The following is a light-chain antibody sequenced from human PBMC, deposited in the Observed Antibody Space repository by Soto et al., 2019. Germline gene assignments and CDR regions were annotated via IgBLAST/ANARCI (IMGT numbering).Light chain of an antibody. CDR1: QSVRSSF. CDR3: QQYDSSPWT. V-gene: IGKV3-20*01. Sequence: ESVLTQSPGTLSLSPGERATLSCRASQSVRSSFLAWYQLKPGQAPRLLIDGASSRATGIPDRFSGSGSETDFTLTISRLETEDFAVYYCQQYDSSPWTFGQGTKVEIK. J-gene: IGKJ1*01. CDR2: GAS.